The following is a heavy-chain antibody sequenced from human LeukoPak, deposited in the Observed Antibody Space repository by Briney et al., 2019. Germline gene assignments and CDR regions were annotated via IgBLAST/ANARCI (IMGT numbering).Heavy chain of an antibody. J-gene: IGHJ6*04. CDR1: GLTFSSYS. D-gene: IGHD2-8*01. CDR3: ARDPEWSLYGMDV. V-gene: IGHV3-21*01. CDR2: ISSSSSYI. Sequence: GGSLRLSCAASGLTFSSYSMNWVPQAPGKGLEWVSSISSSSSYIYYADSVKGRFTISRDNAKNSLYLQMNSLRAEDTAVYYCARDPEWSLYGMDVWGKGTTVTVSS.